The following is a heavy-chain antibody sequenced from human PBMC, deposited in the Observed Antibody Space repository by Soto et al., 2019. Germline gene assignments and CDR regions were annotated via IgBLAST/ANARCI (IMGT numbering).Heavy chain of an antibody. J-gene: IGHJ4*02. Sequence: GGSLRLSCAASGFTFSSYGMHWVHQAPGRGLEWVAVISYDGSNKYYADSVKGRFTISRDNSKNTLYLQMNSLRAEDTAVYYCAEDAIAVAPTLFDYWGQGTLVTVSS. CDR2: ISYDGSNK. D-gene: IGHD6-19*01. CDR1: GFTFSSYG. V-gene: IGHV3-30*18. CDR3: AEDAIAVAPTLFDY.